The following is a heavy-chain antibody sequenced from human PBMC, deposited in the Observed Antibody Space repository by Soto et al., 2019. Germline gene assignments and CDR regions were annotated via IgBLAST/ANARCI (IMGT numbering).Heavy chain of an antibody. J-gene: IGHJ6*03. V-gene: IGHV4-59*08. Sequence: SETLSLTCTVSGGSISSYYWSWIRQPPGKGLEWIGYIYYSGSTNYNPSLKSRVTTSVDTSKNQFSLKLSSVTAADTAVYYCAKGDYYYYMDVWGKGTTVTVSS. CDR3: AKGDYYYYMDV. CDR1: GGSISSYY. CDR2: IYYSGST.